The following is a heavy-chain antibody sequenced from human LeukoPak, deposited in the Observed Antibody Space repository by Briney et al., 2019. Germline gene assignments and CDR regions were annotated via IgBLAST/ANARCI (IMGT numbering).Heavy chain of an antibody. J-gene: IGHJ6*03. CDR1: GGSISSYY. CDR2: IYTSGST. Sequence: PSETLSLTCTVSGGSISSYYWGWIRQPAGKGLEWIWRIYTSGSTNYNPSLKSRVTMSVDTSKNQFSLKLSSVTAADTAVYYCARLKSGYYYMDVWGKGTTVTVSS. V-gene: IGHV4-4*07. D-gene: IGHD3-3*01. CDR3: ARLKSGYYYMDV.